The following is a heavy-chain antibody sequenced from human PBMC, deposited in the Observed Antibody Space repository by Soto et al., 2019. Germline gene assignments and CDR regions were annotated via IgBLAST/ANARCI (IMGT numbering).Heavy chain of an antibody. CDR3: TKGGFKGGITPTHSRY. D-gene: IGHD1-20*01. V-gene: IGHV3-23*01. CDR1: GFTFSDYA. J-gene: IGHJ4*02. CDR2: ISGSGRTT. Sequence: EVQMLESGGGLVQPGGSLRLSCAASGFTFSDYAMSWVRQTPEKGLEWVAGISGSGRTTYYADSVKGRFSISRDNSKSTMYLQMNNLRADETAVYYGTKGGFKGGITPTHSRYWGQGTLVTVSS.